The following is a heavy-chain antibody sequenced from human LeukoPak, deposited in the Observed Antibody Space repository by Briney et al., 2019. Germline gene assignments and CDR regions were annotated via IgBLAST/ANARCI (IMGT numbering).Heavy chain of an antibody. CDR2: ISGSGGST. D-gene: IGHD1-26*01. V-gene: IGHV3-23*01. Sequence: GGSLRLSCAASGFAFSSYAMSWVRQAPGKGLEWVSVISGSGGSTYSADSVKGRFTISRDNSKNTLYLQMNSLRAEDTAVYFCAKSQDGGRLFHFDYWGQGTLVTVSS. J-gene: IGHJ4*02. CDR3: AKSQDGGRLFHFDY. CDR1: GFAFSSYA.